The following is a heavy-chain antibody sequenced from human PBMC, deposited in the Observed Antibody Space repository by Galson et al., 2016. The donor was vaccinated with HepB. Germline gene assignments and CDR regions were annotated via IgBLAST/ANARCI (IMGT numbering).Heavy chain of an antibody. CDR3: ASEAPILAPTLDY. Sequence: SLRLSCAASGFTFSRNGMHWVHQAPGKGLEWVAVIWYDGSNKYHADSVKGRFTISRDNSKNTLYLQMNSLRAEDTAVYYCASEAPILAPTLDYWGQGTLVTVSS. V-gene: IGHV3-33*01. D-gene: IGHD2/OR15-2a*01. J-gene: IGHJ4*02. CDR2: IWYDGSNK. CDR1: GFTFSRNG.